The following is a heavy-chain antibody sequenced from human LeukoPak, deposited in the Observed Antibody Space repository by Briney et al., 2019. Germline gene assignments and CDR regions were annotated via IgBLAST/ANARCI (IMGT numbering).Heavy chain of an antibody. CDR3: AKNGGYSYGLYYFDY. Sequence: GGSLRLSCAASGFTFSSYSMNWVRQAPGKGLEWVSSISSSSSYIYYADSLKGRFTISRDNSKNTVHLQMDSLRAEDSAVYYCAKNGGYSYGLYYFDYWGQGTLVTVSS. CDR2: ISSSSSYI. CDR1: GFTFSSYS. J-gene: IGHJ4*02. V-gene: IGHV3-21*04. D-gene: IGHD5-18*01.